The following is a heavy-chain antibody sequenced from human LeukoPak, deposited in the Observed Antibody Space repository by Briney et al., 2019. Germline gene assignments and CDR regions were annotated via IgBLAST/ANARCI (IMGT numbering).Heavy chain of an antibody. J-gene: IGHJ4*02. CDR2: IYSGGST. Sequence: PGGSLRLSCAASGFTVSSNYMSWVRQAPGKGLEWVSVIYSGGSTYYADSVKGRFTISRDNSKNTLYLQMNSLRAEDTAVYYCAKVRAGYGSGSVIDYWGQGTLVTVSS. CDR1: GFTVSSNY. CDR3: AKVRAGYGSGSVIDY. V-gene: IGHV3-66*01. D-gene: IGHD3-10*01.